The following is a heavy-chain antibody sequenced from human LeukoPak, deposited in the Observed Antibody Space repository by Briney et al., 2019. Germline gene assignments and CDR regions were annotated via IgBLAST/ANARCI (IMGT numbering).Heavy chain of an antibody. D-gene: IGHD2-21*02. CDR1: GFTFSSYS. CDR2: ITSSSSTI. V-gene: IGHV3-48*01. Sequence: GGSLRLSWAASGFTFSSYSINLVRQAPGNLQEWVSYITSSSSTIYYPYFLKHRFTISRDNSKTSLYLQINRMRAEDRAVYYCGRETTLVVVTAILAFDIWGQGTMVTVSS. J-gene: IGHJ3*02. CDR3: GRETTLVVVTAILAFDI.